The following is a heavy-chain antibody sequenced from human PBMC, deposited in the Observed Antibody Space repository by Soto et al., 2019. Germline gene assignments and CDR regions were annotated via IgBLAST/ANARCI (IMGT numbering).Heavy chain of an antibody. CDR3: ARRLDDSSGYYHAPFDY. Sequence: QLQLQESGPGLVKPSETLSLTCTVSGGSISSSSYYWGWIRQPPGKGLEWIGSIYYSGSTYYNPSLKSRVTISVDTSKNQFSLKLSSVTAADTAVYYCARRLDDSSGYYHAPFDYWGQGTLVTVSS. D-gene: IGHD3-22*01. V-gene: IGHV4-39*01. CDR1: GGSISSSSYY. CDR2: IYYSGST. J-gene: IGHJ4*02.